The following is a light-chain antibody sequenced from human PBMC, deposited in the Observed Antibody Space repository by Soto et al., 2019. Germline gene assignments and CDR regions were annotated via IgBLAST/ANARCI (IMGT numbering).Light chain of an antibody. CDR3: SSFAGTNSFV. Sequence: QSALTQPASVSGSPGQSITISCTGSSSDVGAYTSVSWYQQHPGKAPKLMIYEVSNRPSGVPDRIFASKSDTTASLTVSGLQAEDEADYYCSSFAGTNSFVFGTGTKVTVL. V-gene: IGLV2-8*01. CDR1: SSDVGAYTS. J-gene: IGLJ1*01. CDR2: EVS.